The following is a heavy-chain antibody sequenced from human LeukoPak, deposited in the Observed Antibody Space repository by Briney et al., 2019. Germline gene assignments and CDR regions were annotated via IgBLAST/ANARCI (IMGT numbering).Heavy chain of an antibody. J-gene: IGHJ3*02. CDR1: GFTFAIYH. Sequence: GSLRLSCAASGFTFAIYHMSWVRQAPGKGLEWVATIRGDGVYYADSVQGRFTISRDDSKNTVYVQMNSLRAKDTAVYYCAKSRVEVAGTGGFDTWGRGTLVAVSS. CDR2: IRGDGV. D-gene: IGHD6-13*01. V-gene: IGHV3-23*01. CDR3: AKSRVEVAGTGGFDT.